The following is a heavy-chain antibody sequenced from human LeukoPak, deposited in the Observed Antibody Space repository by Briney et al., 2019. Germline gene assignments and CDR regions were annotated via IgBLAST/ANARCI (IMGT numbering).Heavy chain of an antibody. J-gene: IGHJ4*02. CDR1: GFTFTSYY. Sequence: AASVKVSCKASGFTFTSYYMHWVRQAPGQGLEWMGIINPSGGSTSYPQKLQGRVTMTTDTSTSTAYMELRSLRSDDTAVYYCARGVVTARGLGFDYWGQGTLVTVSS. CDR2: INPSGGST. CDR3: ARGVVTARGLGFDY. V-gene: IGHV1-46*01. D-gene: IGHD2-21*02.